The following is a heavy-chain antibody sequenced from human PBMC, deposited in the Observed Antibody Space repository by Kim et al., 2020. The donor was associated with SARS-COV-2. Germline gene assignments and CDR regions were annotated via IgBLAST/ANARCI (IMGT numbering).Heavy chain of an antibody. D-gene: IGHD3-16*02. V-gene: IGHV6-1*01. J-gene: IGHJ6*02. CDR3: VRAAYDYRNTQMGMDV. Sequence: SQTLSLTCAISGDSVSSNSAWNWIRQSPSRGLEWLGRTFYRSKWFFDYAVSVKSRVVINSDTSKNQFSLQLNSVTPEDTAVYYCVRAAYDYRNTQMGMDVWGPATTVTVSS. CDR2: TFYRSKWFF. CDR1: GDSVSSNSA.